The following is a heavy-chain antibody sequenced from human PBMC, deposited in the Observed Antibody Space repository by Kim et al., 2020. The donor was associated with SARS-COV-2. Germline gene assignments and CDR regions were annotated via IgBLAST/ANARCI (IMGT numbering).Heavy chain of an antibody. Sequence: SETLSLTCAVYGGSFSGYYWSWIRQPPGKGLEWIGEINHSGSTNYNPSLKSRVTISVDTSKNQFSLKLSSVTAADTAVYYCARGIPMGLGVDGYYFDYWG. CDR1: GGSFSGYY. D-gene: IGHD3-10*01. CDR2: INHSGST. V-gene: IGHV4-34*01. J-gene: IGHJ4*01. CDR3: ARGIPMGLGVDGYYFDY.